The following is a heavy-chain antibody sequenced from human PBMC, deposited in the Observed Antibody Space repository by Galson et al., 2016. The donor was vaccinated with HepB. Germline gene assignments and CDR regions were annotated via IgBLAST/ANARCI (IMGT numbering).Heavy chain of an antibody. V-gene: IGHV3-48*02. J-gene: IGHJ4*02. D-gene: IGHD3-22*01. CDR2: IISGSTTI. Sequence: SLSLSCAASGFSIYVLSWVRQAPGRGLEWLSYIISGSTTILYADSVKGRFTISRDDAKNSLYLQMNSLRDEDTAVYYCVRASPTYYYDLWGQGTLVAVSP. CDR1: GFSIYV. CDR3: VRASPTYYYDL.